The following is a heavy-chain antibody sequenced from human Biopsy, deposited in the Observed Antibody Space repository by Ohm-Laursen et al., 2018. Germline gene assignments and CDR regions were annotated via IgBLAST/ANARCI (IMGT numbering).Heavy chain of an antibody. J-gene: IGHJ6*02. CDR3: ARLWGGYHFHGMDV. D-gene: IGHD7-27*01. Sequence: SETLSLTCTVSGGSISSYYWSWIRRPPGKGLECIGYIYYSGSTNYSPSLKSRVTMSVDTSKNQFSLKLSSVTAADTAVYYCARLWGGYHFHGMDVWGQGTTVTVSS. V-gene: IGHV4-59*08. CDR2: IYYSGST. CDR1: GGSISSYY.